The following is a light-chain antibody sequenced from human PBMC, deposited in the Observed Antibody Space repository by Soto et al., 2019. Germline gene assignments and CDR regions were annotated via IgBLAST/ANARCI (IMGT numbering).Light chain of an antibody. CDR3: QQYGTSEII. CDR1: QSVSSSY. V-gene: IGKV3-20*01. J-gene: IGKJ5*01. Sequence: EILLTQSPATLSLSPGERATLSCRSSQSVSSSYLAWYQQRPGQAPRLLIYGASNRATGIPDRFSGSGSGTDFTLTISRLEPEDFAVYYCQQYGTSEIIFGQGTRLEIK. CDR2: GAS.